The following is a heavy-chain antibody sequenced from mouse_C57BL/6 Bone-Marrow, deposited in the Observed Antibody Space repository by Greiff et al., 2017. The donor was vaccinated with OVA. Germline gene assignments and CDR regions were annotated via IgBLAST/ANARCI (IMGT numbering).Heavy chain of an antibody. CDR1: GFNIKDDY. CDR2: IDPENGDT. J-gene: IGHJ2*01. Sequence: DVKLVESGAELVRPGASVKLSCTASGFNIKDDYMHWVKQRPEQGLEWIGWIDPENGDTEYASKFQGKATITADTSSNTAYRQLSSLTSEDTAVYYCTPSLIGDFDYWGQGTTLTVSS. D-gene: IGHD3-1*01. V-gene: IGHV14-4*01. CDR3: TPSLIGDFDY.